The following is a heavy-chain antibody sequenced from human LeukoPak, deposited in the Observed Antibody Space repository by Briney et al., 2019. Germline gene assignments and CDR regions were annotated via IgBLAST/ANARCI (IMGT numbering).Heavy chain of an antibody. D-gene: IGHD2-2*01. J-gene: IGHJ5*02. CDR2: INPSGGST. Sequence: ASVKVSCKASGYTFTGYYMHWVRQAPGQGLEWMGIINPSGGSTSYAQKFQGRVTMTRDTSTSTVYMELSSLRSEDTAVYYCARDQAPDIVVVPAAGWFDPWGQGTLVTVSS. CDR1: GYTFTGYY. V-gene: IGHV1-46*01. CDR3: ARDQAPDIVVVPAAGWFDP.